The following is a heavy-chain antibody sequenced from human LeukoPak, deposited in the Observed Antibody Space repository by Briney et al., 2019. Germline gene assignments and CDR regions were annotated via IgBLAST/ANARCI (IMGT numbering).Heavy chain of an antibody. CDR1: GFTFSSNW. V-gene: IGHV3-7*04. J-gene: IGHJ5*02. Sequence: PGGSLRLSCAASGFTFSSNWMSWVRQAPGKGLEWVANVKQDGSETYYVDSVKGRFTISRDNAKNSLFLQMNTLRAEDTAVYYCARAYSYAFEPWGQGTLVTVSS. D-gene: IGHD5-18*01. CDR3: ARAYSYAFEP. CDR2: VKQDGSET.